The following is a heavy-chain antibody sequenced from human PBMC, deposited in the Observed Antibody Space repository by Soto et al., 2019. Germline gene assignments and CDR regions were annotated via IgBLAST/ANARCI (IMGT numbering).Heavy chain of an antibody. D-gene: IGHD6-19*01. Sequence: EVQLLESGGGLVQPGGSWRPSCAAPGFPFSTYAMNWVRQAPGKGLEWVSGISGSGDSTYYADSVKGRFTVSRDNSKNTLYLQMNSLRAEDTAVFYCAKERSSGWSFDYWGQGTLVTVSS. CDR3: AKERSSGWSFDY. CDR1: GFPFSTYA. CDR2: ISGSGDST. J-gene: IGHJ4*02. V-gene: IGHV3-23*01.